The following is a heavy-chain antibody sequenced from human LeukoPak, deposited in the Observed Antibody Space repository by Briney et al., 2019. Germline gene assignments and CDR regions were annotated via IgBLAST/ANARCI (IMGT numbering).Heavy chain of an antibody. Sequence: GRSLRLSCAASGFTFDDYAMHWVRQAPGKGLEWVSGISWNSGSIGYADSVKGRFTISRDNAKNTLYLQMNSLRAEDTAVYYCARGIVSTNDAFDIWGQGTMVTVSS. CDR3: ARGIVSTNDAFDI. V-gene: IGHV3-9*01. CDR2: ISWNSGSI. CDR1: GFTFDDYA. D-gene: IGHD1-1*01. J-gene: IGHJ3*02.